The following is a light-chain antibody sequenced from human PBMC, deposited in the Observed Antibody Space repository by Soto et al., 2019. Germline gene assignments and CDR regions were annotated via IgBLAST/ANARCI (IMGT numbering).Light chain of an antibody. Sequence: QAVVTQPPSASGAPGQRVTISCSGSSSNIGSNYVYWYQQLPGTAPKLLIYRNNQRRSGVPDRFSGSKSGTSASLAISGLRSVDEADYYCAAWDDTLSGVLFGGGTKLTVL. V-gene: IGLV1-47*01. J-gene: IGLJ2*01. CDR2: RNN. CDR1: SSNIGSNY. CDR3: AAWDDTLSGVL.